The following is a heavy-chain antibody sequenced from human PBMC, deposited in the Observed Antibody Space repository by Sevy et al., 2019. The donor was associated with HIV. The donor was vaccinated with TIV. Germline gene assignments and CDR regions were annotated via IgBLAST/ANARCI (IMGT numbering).Heavy chain of an antibody. V-gene: IGHV4-39*01. CDR2: IYYSGST. CDR3: ARQGKYSSSWRIPYYYYYGMDV. Sequence: SEILSLTCTVSGGSISSSSYYWGWIRQPPGKGLEWIGSIYYSGSTYYNPSLKSRVTISVDTSKNQFSLKLSSVTAADTAVYYCARQGKYSSSWRIPYYYYYGMDVWGQGTTVTVSS. CDR1: GGSISSSSYY. D-gene: IGHD6-13*01. J-gene: IGHJ6*02.